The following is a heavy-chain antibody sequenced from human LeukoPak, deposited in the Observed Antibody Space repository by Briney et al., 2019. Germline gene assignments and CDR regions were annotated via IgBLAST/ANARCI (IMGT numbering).Heavy chain of an antibody. CDR3: ARRGYCSGGSCYGAFDI. V-gene: IGHV4-59*08. D-gene: IGHD2-15*01. Sequence: SETLSLTCTVSGGSISNYYWSWIRQPPGKGLEWIGYIYYSGSTNYNPSLKSRVTISVDTSKNQFSLKLSSVTAADTAVYYCARRGYCSGGSCYGAFDIWGQGTMVTVSS. CDR1: GGSISNYY. J-gene: IGHJ3*02. CDR2: IYYSGST.